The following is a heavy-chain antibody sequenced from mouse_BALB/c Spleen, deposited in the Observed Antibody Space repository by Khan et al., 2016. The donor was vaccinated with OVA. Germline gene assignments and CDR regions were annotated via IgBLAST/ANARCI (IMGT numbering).Heavy chain of an antibody. CDR3: ARRAVLGDFDY. CDR1: GYTFINSW. CDR2: INPSTGYT. V-gene: IGHV1-7*01. J-gene: IGHJ2*01. D-gene: IGHD3-3*01. Sequence: QMQLEESGAELAKPGASVKMSCKASGYTFINSWILWVKQRPGQGLEWIGSINPSTGYTEYNQNFKDKATLTADKSSSTASMQLSSLTSEDSAVYYIARRAVLGDFDYGGQGTTPTVSS.